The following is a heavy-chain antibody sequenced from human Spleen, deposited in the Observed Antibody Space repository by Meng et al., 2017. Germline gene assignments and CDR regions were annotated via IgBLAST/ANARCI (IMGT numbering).Heavy chain of an antibody. Sequence: ASVKVSCKASGYTFTSYDINWVRQATGQGLEWMGWMNPNSGNTGYAQKFQGRVTMTRNTSISTAYMELRSLRSEDTAVYYCARGRRGAAADLYYFDYWGQGTLDTVSS. J-gene: IGHJ4*02. CDR2: MNPNSGNT. D-gene: IGHD6-13*01. V-gene: IGHV1-8*01. CDR3: ARGRRGAAADLYYFDY. CDR1: GYTFTSYD.